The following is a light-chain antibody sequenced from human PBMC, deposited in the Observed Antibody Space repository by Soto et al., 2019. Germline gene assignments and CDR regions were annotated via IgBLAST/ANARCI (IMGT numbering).Light chain of an antibody. CDR1: SSNIGSNH. V-gene: IGLV1-47*02. CDR2: SNN. CDR3: AAWDDSLSGLYV. J-gene: IGLJ1*01. Sequence: QSALTQPPSASRTPGQRFTISCSGSSSNIGSNHVYWYQQLPGTAPKLLSDSNNQRDSGVPDRFSVSKSGTSASLAIRGLRSEDEADYYCAAWDDSLSGLYVFGTGTQVTVL.